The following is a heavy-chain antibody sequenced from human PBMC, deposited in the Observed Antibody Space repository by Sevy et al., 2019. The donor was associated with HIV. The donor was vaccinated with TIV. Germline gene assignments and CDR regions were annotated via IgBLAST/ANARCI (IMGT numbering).Heavy chain of an antibody. Sequence: SETLSLTCTVSGDSINTYYWSWIRQPPGKGLEWIGYASHSGNTNYNPSLKSRVSMSVDTSTNQFSLKVKSVTAADTAVYYCARLRWDLVVVPGATPGCYFDSWGQGTLVTV. V-gene: IGHV4-59*08. CDR3: ARLRWDLVVVPGATPGCYFDS. CDR1: GDSINTYY. CDR2: ASHSGNT. D-gene: IGHD2-2*02. J-gene: IGHJ4*02.